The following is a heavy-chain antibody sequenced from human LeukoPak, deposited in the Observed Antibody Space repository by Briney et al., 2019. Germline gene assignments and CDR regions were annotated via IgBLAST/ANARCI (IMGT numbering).Heavy chain of an antibody. D-gene: IGHD3-16*02. CDR3: ARADGNYDYVWGSYRPSDY. V-gene: IGHV1-2*06. Sequence: GASVKVSCKASGYTFTGYYMHWVRQAPGQGLEWMGRINPNSGGTNYAQKFQGRVTMTRDTSISTAYMELSRLRSDDTAVYYCARADGNYDYVWGSYRPSDYWGQGTLVTVSS. CDR1: GYTFTGYY. J-gene: IGHJ4*02. CDR2: INPNSGGT.